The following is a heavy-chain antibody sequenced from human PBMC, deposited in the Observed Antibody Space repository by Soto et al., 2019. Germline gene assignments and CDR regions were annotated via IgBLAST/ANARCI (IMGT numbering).Heavy chain of an antibody. CDR3: ARDPLWGTAMVLWYFDL. Sequence: QVQLVESGGGVVQPGRSLRLSCAASGFTFNNYAMHWVLQAPGKGLEWVALISYDGSNKYYADSVKGRFTISRDNSKNTPYLQMYSLRAEDTAVYYCARDPLWGTAMVLWYFDLWGRVTLVTVSS. CDR1: GFTFNNYA. V-gene: IGHV3-30-3*01. CDR2: ISYDGSNK. D-gene: IGHD5-18*01. J-gene: IGHJ2*01.